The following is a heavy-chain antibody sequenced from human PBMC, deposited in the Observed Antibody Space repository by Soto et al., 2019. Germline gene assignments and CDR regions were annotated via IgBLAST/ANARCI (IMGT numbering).Heavy chain of an antibody. Sequence: QVQLEESGGGVVQPGRSLRLSCEASGFTFNTYSMHWVRQPPGKGLEWLAAIWYDGTQQYYADSVKGRFIISRDNSKKTLYLEMNSLRAEDTAVYYCARAGGTTVTGLWHFDSWGQGTLVNVSS. V-gene: IGHV3-33*01. CDR2: IWYDGTQQ. CDR3: ARAGGTTVTGLWHFDS. D-gene: IGHD4-17*01. CDR1: GFTFNTYS. J-gene: IGHJ4*02.